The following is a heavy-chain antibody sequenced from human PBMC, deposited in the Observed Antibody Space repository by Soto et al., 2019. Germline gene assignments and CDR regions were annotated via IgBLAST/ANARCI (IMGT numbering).Heavy chain of an antibody. D-gene: IGHD3-10*02. V-gene: IGHV3-20*04. Sequence: GGSLRLSCAASGFTFGDYGMNWVRQVPGKGLEWVSGINWNGDTIAYAESVKGRFTISRDTAENSLYLQMSSLRVEDTALYYCAKDQLYIRGVIHNWFDPWGQGTLVTVSS. CDR3: AKDQLYIRGVIHNWFDP. J-gene: IGHJ5*02. CDR2: INWNGDTI. CDR1: GFTFGDYG.